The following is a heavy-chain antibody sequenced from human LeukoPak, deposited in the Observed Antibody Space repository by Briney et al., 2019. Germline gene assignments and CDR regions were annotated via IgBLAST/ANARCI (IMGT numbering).Heavy chain of an antibody. CDR1: GGSLSAYY. V-gene: IGHV4-34*01. Sequence: PSETLSLTCGISGGSLSAYYWNWIRQPPGKGLEWIRDINHSGITDHNPSLKSRVTISLDTSKNQFSLKLSSVTAADTAVYYCARGSPTGLGDHDAFDIWGQGTIVTVSS. D-gene: IGHD3-16*01. J-gene: IGHJ3*02. CDR2: INHSGIT. CDR3: ARGSPTGLGDHDAFDI.